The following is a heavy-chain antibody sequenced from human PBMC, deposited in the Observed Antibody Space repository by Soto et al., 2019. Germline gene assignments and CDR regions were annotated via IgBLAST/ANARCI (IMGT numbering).Heavy chain of an antibody. Sequence: EMHLLESGGGLVQPGGSLRLSCAASGFTFSTYAMSWVSQAPGKGLEWVSTLSRSGTTYYADSVEGRFTISRDNSKNTLYLRMSSLRAEDTAIYYCTREIWGGPLDYWGQGTLVTVSS. CDR2: LSRSGTT. CDR1: GFTFSTYA. D-gene: IGHD3-16*01. CDR3: TREIWGGPLDY. J-gene: IGHJ4*02. V-gene: IGHV3-23*01.